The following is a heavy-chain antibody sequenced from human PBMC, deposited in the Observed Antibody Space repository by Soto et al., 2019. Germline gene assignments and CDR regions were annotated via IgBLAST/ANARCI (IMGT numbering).Heavy chain of an antibody. CDR1: GFSLSTGGMG. D-gene: IGHD2-15*01. CDR3: VRKKNYCSGGTCYNDSFEF. Sequence: SGPTLVNPTQTLTLTCTFSGFSLSTGGMGVGWIRQPPGKALEWLALIYWDGDRRYRPSLMSRLTIAKDTSKNQVVLTMTNMDPVDTGTYYCVRKKNYCSGGTCYNDSFEFWGQGTMVNVSS. CDR2: IYWDGDR. J-gene: IGHJ3*01. V-gene: IGHV2-5*04.